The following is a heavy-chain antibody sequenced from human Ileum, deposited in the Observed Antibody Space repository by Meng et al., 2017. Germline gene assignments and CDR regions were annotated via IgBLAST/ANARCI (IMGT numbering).Heavy chain of an antibody. V-gene: IGHV3-7*01. D-gene: IGHD7-27*01. CDR3: ARDRAWGSFDF. CDR2: MNAGGNEI. CDR1: GFTFSSFW. J-gene: IGHJ4*02. Sequence: GESLKISCAASGFTFSSFWMTWVRQAPGKGLEWVANMNAGGNEIYYVDSVKGRFTISRDNAKNSLFLQMNNLRVEDTAVYYCARDRAWGSFDFWGQGTLVTVSS.